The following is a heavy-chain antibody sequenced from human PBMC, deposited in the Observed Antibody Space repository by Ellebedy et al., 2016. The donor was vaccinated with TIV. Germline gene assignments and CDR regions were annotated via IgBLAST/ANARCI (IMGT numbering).Heavy chain of an antibody. CDR2: YIPVFGSA. D-gene: IGHD1-20*01. CDR3: ARYRIAVTNGGNWFDP. J-gene: IGHJ5*02. V-gene: IGHV1-69*06. Sequence: AASVKVSCKASGGTFSSYAISWLRQAPGQGLEWMGGYIPVFGSANYAPKFQGRVTITPDKSTSTAYMELTSLRSEDTAVYYCARYRIAVTNGGNWFDPWGQGTLVTVSS. CDR1: GGTFSSYA.